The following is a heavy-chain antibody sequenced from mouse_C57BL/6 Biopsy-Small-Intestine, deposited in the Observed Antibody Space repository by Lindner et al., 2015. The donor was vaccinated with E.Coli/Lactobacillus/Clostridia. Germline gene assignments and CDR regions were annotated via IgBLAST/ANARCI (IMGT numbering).Heavy chain of an antibody. D-gene: IGHD2-4*01. J-gene: IGHJ4*01. CDR2: LYPGSGSI. CDR1: GYTFTEYT. CDR3: AREEETYHDYGGAMDY. V-gene: IGHV1-62-2*01. Sequence: VQLQESGPELVKPGASVKLSCKASGYTFTEYTIHWVKQRSGQGLEWIGWLYPGSGSIKYNEKFEDKATLTADKSSSTAHMQLSSLTSEDSAVYYCAREEETYHDYGGAMDYWGQGTSVTVSS.